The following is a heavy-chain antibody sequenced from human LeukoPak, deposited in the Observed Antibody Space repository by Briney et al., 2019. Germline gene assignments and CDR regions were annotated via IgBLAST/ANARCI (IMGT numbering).Heavy chain of an antibody. D-gene: IGHD6-13*01. CDR2: INHSGST. CDR3: ARHHNPSWYAYYFDF. Sequence: SETLSLTCAVYGGSFSGYYWSWIRQPPGKGLEWIGEINHSGSTNYNPSLKSRVTISVDTSKNQFSLKLSSVTAADTAVYYCARHHNPSWYAYYFDFWGQGTLVTVSS. V-gene: IGHV4-34*01. J-gene: IGHJ4*02. CDR1: GGSFSGYY.